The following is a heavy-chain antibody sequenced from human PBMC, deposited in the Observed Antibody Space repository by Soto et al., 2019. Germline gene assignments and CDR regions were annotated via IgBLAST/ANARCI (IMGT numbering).Heavy chain of an antibody. V-gene: IGHV3-15*01. CDR2: IKSKRDAETT. D-gene: IGHD2-15*01. CDR3: TTGLGYCSGSGCHTL. Sequence: PGGSLRLSCAASGFTFNNAWMSWVRQAPGKGLEWVGRIKSKRDAETTDYAAPVKGRFTISRDGSINTLYLQMNSLKTEDTAVYYCTTGLGYCSGSGCHTLCGPGTLVTVSS. CDR1: GFTFNNAW. J-gene: IGHJ2*01.